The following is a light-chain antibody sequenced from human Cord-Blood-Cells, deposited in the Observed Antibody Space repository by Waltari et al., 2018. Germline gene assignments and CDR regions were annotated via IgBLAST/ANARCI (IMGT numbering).Light chain of an antibody. CDR3: CSYAGSSTWV. CDR2: EGS. V-gene: IGLV2-23*01. CDR1: SSDVGSYNL. Sequence: QSALTQPASVSASPGQSITISCTGTSSDVGSYNLVPWYQQHPGKAPKLMIYEGSKRPSGVSNRFSGSKSGNTASLTISGLQAEDEADYYCCSYAGSSTWVFGGGTKLTVL. J-gene: IGLJ3*02.